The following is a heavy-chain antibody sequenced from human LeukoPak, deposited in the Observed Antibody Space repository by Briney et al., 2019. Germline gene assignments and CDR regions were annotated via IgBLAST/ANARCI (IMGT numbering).Heavy chain of an antibody. D-gene: IGHD6-19*01. J-gene: IGHJ4*02. CDR1: GGSLSNYY. V-gene: IGHV4-59*08. CDR2: IYQSGAT. CDR3: ARGLGKQWLVQDY. Sequence: PSETLSLTCIVSGGSLSNYYWSWFRQPPGKGLEWIGYIYQSGATSYNPSLRSRVTISIDMSKNQISLKLGSVTAADTAVYYCARGLGKQWLVQDYWGQGTLVTVSS.